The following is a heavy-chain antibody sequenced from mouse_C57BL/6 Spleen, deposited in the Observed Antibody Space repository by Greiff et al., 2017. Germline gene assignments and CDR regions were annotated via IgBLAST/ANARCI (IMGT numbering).Heavy chain of an antibody. CDR3: ARGNYHWFAY. V-gene: IGHV1-58*01. CDR1: GYTFTSYG. CDR2: IYSGNGYT. J-gene: IGHJ3*01. Sequence: VQLKQSGAELVRPGSSVKMSCKTSGYTFTSYGINWVKQRPGQGLEWIGYIYSGNGYTEYNEKFKGKATLTSDTSSSTAYMQLSSLTSEDSAIYVCARGNYHWFAYWGQGTLVTVSA.